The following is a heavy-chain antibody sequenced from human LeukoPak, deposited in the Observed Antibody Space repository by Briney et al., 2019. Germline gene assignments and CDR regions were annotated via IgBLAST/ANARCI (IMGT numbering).Heavy chain of an antibody. CDR2: INPNSGGT. CDR1: GYTFTAYY. D-gene: IGHD6-13*01. Sequence: GASVKVSCKASGYTFTAYYILWVRQAPGQGLEWMGWINPNSGGTDYSQKFQGRVTMTRDTSISTAYMELSRLRSDDTAVYYCARADYSSSQYYYYYYYMDVWGKGTTVTVSS. J-gene: IGHJ6*03. V-gene: IGHV1-2*02. CDR3: ARADYSSSQYYYYYYYMDV.